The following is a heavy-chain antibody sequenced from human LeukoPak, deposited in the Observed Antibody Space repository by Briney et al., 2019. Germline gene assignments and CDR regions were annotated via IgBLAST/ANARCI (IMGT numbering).Heavy chain of an antibody. CDR1: GGSISSSSYY. CDR2: MYYSGNT. J-gene: IGHJ4*02. CDR3: AGGETTDTY. Sequence: SETLSLTCTVSGGSISSSSYYWGWIRQPPGKGLEWIGTMYYSGNTYYSPSLKSRVTISVDTSKNQFSLKLSSVTAADTAVYYCAGGETTDTYWGQGTLVTVSP. V-gene: IGHV4-39*01. D-gene: IGHD4-17*01.